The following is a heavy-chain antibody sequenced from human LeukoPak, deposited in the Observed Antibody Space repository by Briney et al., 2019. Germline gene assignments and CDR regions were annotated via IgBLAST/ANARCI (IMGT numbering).Heavy chain of an antibody. CDR2: IYYSGST. Sequence: SETLSLTCTVSGGSISSYYWGWIRQPPGKGLEWIGSIYYSGSTYYNPSLKSRVTISVDTSKNQFSLKLSSVTAADTAVYYCARAVDIVVVVAADDAFDIWGQGTMVTVSS. CDR1: GGSISSYY. V-gene: IGHV4-39*07. CDR3: ARAVDIVVVVAADDAFDI. J-gene: IGHJ3*02. D-gene: IGHD2-15*01.